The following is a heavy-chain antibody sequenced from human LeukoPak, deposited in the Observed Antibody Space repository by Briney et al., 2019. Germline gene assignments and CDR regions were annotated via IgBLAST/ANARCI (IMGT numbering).Heavy chain of an antibody. CDR1: GYTFTSYG. J-gene: IGHJ3*02. V-gene: IGHV1-18*01. CDR3: ARDSRIAARPARNDAFDI. CDR2: ISAYNGNT. D-gene: IGHD6-6*01. Sequence: ASVKVSCKASGYTFTSYGISWVRQAPGQGLEWMGWISAYNGNTNYAQKLQGRVTMTTGTSTSTAYMELRSLRSDDTAVYYCARDSRIAARPARNDAFDIWGQGTMVTVSS.